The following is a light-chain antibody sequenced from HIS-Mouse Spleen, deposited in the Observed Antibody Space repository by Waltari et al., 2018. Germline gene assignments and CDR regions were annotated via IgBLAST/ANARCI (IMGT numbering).Light chain of an antibody. CDR3: AAWDDSLNGLWV. CDR1: SSNIGSNT. V-gene: IGLV1-44*01. Sequence: QSVLTQPPSASGTPGQRVTISCSGSSSNIGSNTVNWYQQLPGTAPKLPIYSNNQRPSWVPDRISGSQSGTSASLAISGLQSEDEADYYCAAWDDSLNGLWVFGGGTKLTVL. CDR2: SNN. J-gene: IGLJ3*02.